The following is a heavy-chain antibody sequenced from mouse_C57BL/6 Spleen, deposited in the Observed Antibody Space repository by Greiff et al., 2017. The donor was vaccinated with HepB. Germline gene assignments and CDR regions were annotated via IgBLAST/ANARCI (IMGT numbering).Heavy chain of an antibody. CDR1: GYTFTDYY. V-gene: IGHV1-19*01. D-gene: IGHD2-4*01. J-gene: IGHJ3*01. Sequence: EVQLQQSGPVLVKPGASVKMSCKASGYTFTDYYMNWVKQSHGKSLEWIGVINPYNGGTSYNQKFKGKATLTVDKSSSTAYMELNSLTSEDSAVYYCALYYDYDGSPWFAYWGQGTLVTVSA. CDR3: ALYYDYDGSPWFAY. CDR2: INPYNGGT.